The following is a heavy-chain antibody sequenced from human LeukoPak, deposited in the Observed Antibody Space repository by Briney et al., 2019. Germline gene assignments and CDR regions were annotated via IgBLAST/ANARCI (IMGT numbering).Heavy chain of an antibody. CDR1: GFTFTNYA. CDR3: ARSDCGGGRCYYFDY. J-gene: IGHJ4*02. V-gene: IGHV3-53*01. Sequence: GGSLRLSCAASGFTFTNYAMSWVRQAPGQGLEWVSVIYSGGSTYYADSVKGRFTISRDNSENTLYLQMNSLRAEDTAVYHCARSDCGGGRCYYFDYWGQGTLVTVSS. CDR2: IYSGGST. D-gene: IGHD2-15*01.